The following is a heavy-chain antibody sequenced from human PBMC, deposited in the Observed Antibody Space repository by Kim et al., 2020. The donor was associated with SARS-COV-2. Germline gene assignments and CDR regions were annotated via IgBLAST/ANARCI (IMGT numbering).Heavy chain of an antibody. CDR3: ARTSAFDI. CDR1: GFKFSSYW. Sequence: GGSLRLSCVASGFKFSSYWMYWVRQAPGKGLVWVSRIDGDGINTNYADSVKGRFTISRDNAKNTVFLQMNSLRADDTAVYYCARTSAFDIWGQGTMVAVSS. CDR2: IDGDGINT. J-gene: IGHJ3*02. V-gene: IGHV3-74*01.